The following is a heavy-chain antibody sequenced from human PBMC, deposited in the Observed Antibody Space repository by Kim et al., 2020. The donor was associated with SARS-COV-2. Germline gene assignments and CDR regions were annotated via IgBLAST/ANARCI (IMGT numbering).Heavy chain of an antibody. CDR3: AKESPLLWFGELLDPLDY. V-gene: IGHV3-23*01. J-gene: IGHJ4*02. CDR2: ISGSGGST. D-gene: IGHD3-10*01. CDR1: GFTFSSYA. Sequence: GGSLRLSCAASGFTFSSYAMSWVRQAPGKGLEWVSAISGSGGSTYYADSVKGRFTISRDNSKNTLYLQMNSLRAEDTAVYYCAKESPLLWFGELLDPLDYWGQGTLVTVSS.